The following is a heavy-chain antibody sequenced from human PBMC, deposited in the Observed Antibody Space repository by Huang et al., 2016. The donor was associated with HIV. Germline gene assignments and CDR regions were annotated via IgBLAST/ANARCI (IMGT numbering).Heavy chain of an antibody. D-gene: IGHD2-2*01. V-gene: IGHV5-51*01. J-gene: IGHJ3*02. CDR1: GYTFNGYW. CDR2: IYAGDSHT. Sequence: EVQLVQSGAVVKKPGESLKISCKGSGYTFNGYWIGWVRQMPGNGLEWMVIIYAGDSHTTYSPSFQGQVTISADKSISTAYLQWSGLKASDTAMYYCARQGVGDFVVEPTGLGAFDIWGQGTMVTVSS. CDR3: ARQGVGDFVVEPTGLGAFDI.